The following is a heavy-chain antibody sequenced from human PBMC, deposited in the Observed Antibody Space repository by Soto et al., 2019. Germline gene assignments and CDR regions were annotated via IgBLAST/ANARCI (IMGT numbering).Heavy chain of an antibody. V-gene: IGHV1-3*01. J-gene: IGHJ4*02. Sequence: ASVKVSCKASGYTFTSYAMHWVRQAPGQRLEWMGWINAGNGNTKYSQKFQGRVTITRDTSASTAYMELSSLRSEDTAVYYCARDHGGSSSWAYWGQGTLVTVSS. CDR3: ARDHGGSSSWAY. CDR2: INAGNGNT. D-gene: IGHD6-13*01. CDR1: GYTFTSYA.